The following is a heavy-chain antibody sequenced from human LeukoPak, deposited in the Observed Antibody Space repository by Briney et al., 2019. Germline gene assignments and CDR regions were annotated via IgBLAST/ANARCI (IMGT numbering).Heavy chain of an antibody. CDR3: ARYCTSTSCADSSYYGMDV. V-gene: IGHV3-23*01. D-gene: IGHD2-2*01. Sequence: GGSLRLSCAASGFTFSNYAMSWVRQAPGKGLEWVAAISGSGGSTYYADSVKGRFTISRDNSKNTLYLQMTSLRAEDSAVYYCARYCTSTSCADSSYYGMDVWGQGTTVTVSS. CDR2: ISGSGGST. CDR1: GFTFSNYA. J-gene: IGHJ6*02.